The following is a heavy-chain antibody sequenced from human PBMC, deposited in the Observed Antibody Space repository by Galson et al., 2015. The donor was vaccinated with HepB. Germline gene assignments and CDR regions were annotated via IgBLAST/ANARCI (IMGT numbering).Heavy chain of an antibody. Sequence: SLRLSCAASGFTFSSYWKHWVRQAPGKGLVWVSRINSDGSSTSYAGSVKGRFTISRDNAKNTLYLQMNSLRAEDTAVYYCARSTRGRAAGGAFDIWGQGTMVTASP. D-gene: IGHD3-16*01. CDR1: GFTFSSYW. J-gene: IGHJ3*02. CDR3: ARSTRGRAAGGAFDI. CDR2: INSDGSST. V-gene: IGHV3-74*01.